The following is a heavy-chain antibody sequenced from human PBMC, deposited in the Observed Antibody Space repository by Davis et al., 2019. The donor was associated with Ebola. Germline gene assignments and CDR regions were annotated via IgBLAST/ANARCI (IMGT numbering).Heavy chain of an antibody. Sequence: GESLKISCAASGFSFSSYEMNWVRQAPGKGLECISYIDGSGSTIYYADSVKGRFTISRDNAKSSLYLQMNSLRAEDTAVYYCARPHGVGEQWLGYWGQGTLVTVSS. CDR2: IDGSGSTI. V-gene: IGHV3-48*03. D-gene: IGHD6-19*01. J-gene: IGHJ4*02. CDR1: GFSFSSYE. CDR3: ARPHGVGEQWLGY.